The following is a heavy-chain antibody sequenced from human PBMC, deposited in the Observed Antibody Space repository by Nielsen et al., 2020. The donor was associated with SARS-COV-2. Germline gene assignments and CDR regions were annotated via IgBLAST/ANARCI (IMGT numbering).Heavy chain of an antibody. V-gene: IGHV3-48*01. Sequence: GESLKISCAASGFTFSSYSMNWVRQAPGKGLEWVSYISSSSSTIYYADSVKGRFTISRDNSKNTLYLEMNSLRAEDTAVYYCAKSVLYGSGSYYTDWGQGTLVTVSS. CDR3: AKSVLYGSGSYYTD. J-gene: IGHJ4*02. CDR1: GFTFSSYS. CDR2: ISSSSSTI. D-gene: IGHD3-10*01.